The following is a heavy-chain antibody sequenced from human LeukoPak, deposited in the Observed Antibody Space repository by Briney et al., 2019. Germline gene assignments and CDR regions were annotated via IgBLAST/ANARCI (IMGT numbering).Heavy chain of an antibody. V-gene: IGHV4-61*01. Sequence: PSETLSLTCTVSGGSVSSGSYYWSWIRQPPGKGLEWIGHIYHTGSTNYNPSLKSRVTISLDTSKNQFSLKLTSVSAADTAVCYCARDVRTINVLTGYYRPYYFDYWGQGTLVTVSS. CDR1: GGSVSSGSYY. CDR2: IYHTGST. CDR3: ARDVRTINVLTGYYRPYYFDY. J-gene: IGHJ4*02. D-gene: IGHD3-9*01.